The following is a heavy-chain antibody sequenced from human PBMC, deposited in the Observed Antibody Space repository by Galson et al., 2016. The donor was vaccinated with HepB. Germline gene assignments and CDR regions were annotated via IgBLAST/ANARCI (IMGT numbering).Heavy chain of an antibody. V-gene: IGHV4-39*01. D-gene: IGHD7-27*01. CDR3: ASPSNWEQNFDY. CDR1: GGSIRSSSYY. J-gene: IGHJ4*02. Sequence: ETLSLTCSVSGGSIRSSSYYWGWIRQPPGKGPEWIANIYNSGRTYYNPSLKSRVTISVDTSKNQFSLKLSSVTAADTAVYYCASPSNWEQNFDYWGQGTLVTVAS. CDR2: IYNSGRT.